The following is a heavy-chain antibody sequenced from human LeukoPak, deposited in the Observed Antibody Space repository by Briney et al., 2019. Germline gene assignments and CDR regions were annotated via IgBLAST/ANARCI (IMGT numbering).Heavy chain of an antibody. D-gene: IGHD2-15*01. V-gene: IGHV4-59*01. CDR1: GGSISSYY. J-gene: IGHJ5*02. Sequence: PSETLSLTCTVSGGSISSYYWSWIRQPPGKGLEWIGYIYYSGSTNYNPSLKSRVTISVDTSKNQFSLKLSSVTAADTAVYYCARDRDLYCSGGSCSRFDPWGQGTLVTVSS. CDR2: IYYSGST. CDR3: ARDRDLYCSGGSCSRFDP.